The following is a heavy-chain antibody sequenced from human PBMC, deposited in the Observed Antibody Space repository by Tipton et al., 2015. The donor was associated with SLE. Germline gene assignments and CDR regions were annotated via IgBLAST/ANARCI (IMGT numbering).Heavy chain of an antibody. V-gene: IGHV4-61*01. D-gene: IGHD4-17*01. CDR3: ARGPPGPYGDYGGYYFDY. Sequence: TLSLTCTVSGYSISSGYYWGWIRQPPGKGLEWIGYIYYSGSTNYNPSLKSRVTISVDTSKNQFSLKLSSVTAADTAVYYCARGPPGPYGDYGGYYFDYWGQGTLVTVSS. CDR1: GYSISSGYY. J-gene: IGHJ4*02. CDR2: IYYSGST.